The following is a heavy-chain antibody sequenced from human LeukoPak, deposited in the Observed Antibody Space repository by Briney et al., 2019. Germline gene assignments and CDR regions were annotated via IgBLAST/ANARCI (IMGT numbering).Heavy chain of an antibody. D-gene: IGHD6-19*01. J-gene: IGHJ3*02. CDR1: GFTFSSYA. CDR2: ISYDGSNK. CDR3: AREHSSGWTPEDAFDT. Sequence: GGSLRLSWAASGFTFSSYAMHWVRQAPGKGLEWVAVISYDGSNKYYADSVKGRFTISRDTSTNTLYLQMNSLRAEDTAVYYCAREHSSGWTPEDAFDTWGQGTMVTVSS. V-gene: IGHV3-30-3*01.